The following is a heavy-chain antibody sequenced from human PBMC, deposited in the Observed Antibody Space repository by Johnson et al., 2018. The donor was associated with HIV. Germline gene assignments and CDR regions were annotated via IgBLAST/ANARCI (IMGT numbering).Heavy chain of an antibody. J-gene: IGHJ3*02. CDR2: INSDGSST. CDR3: ARDWGTIQLWSSGAFNI. D-gene: IGHD5-18*01. Sequence: EVQLVESGGGVVQPGRSLRLSCAASGFTFSSYAMHWVRQAPGKGLVWVSRINSDGSSTSYADSVKGRFTISRDNSENTLFLQMNSLRDEDTAVYYCARDWGTIQLWSSGAFNIWGQGTMVTVSS. CDR1: GFTFSSYA. V-gene: IGHV3-74*01.